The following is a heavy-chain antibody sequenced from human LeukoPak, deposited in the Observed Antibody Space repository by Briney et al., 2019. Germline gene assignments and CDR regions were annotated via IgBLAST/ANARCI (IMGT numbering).Heavy chain of an antibody. CDR3: ARHQRGFCDGGDCPYYFDH. D-gene: IGHD2-21*02. CDR1: GGSISSHY. V-gene: IGHV4-59*08. Sequence: SETLSLTRTVSGGSISSHYWSWIRQPPGKGLEWIGYIYYTGDTRSNPSLKSRVTLLVDTSKNQFSLRLTSVTAADTAVYYCARHQRGFCDGGDCPYYFDHWGQGTLVTVSS. J-gene: IGHJ4*02. CDR2: IYYTGDT.